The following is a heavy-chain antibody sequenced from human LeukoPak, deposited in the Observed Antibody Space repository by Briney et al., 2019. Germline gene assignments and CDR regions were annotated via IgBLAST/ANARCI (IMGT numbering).Heavy chain of an antibody. CDR2: IKQDGSEK. V-gene: IGHV3-7*03. CDR3: AKDAAGPRGYYFDY. D-gene: IGHD6-19*01. Sequence: PGGSLRLSCAASGFTFSSYWMSWVRQAPGKGLEWVANIKQDGSEKYYVDSVKGRFTISRDNSKNTLYLQMNSLRAEDTAVYYCAKDAAGPRGYYFDYWGQGTLVTVSS. CDR1: GFTFSSYW. J-gene: IGHJ4*02.